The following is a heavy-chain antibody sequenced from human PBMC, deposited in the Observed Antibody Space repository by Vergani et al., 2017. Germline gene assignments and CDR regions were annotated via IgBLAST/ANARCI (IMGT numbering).Heavy chain of an antibody. J-gene: IGHJ4*01. V-gene: IGHV4-30-4*08. CDR1: GGSISSGDYY. CDR2: VFHLGTV. CDR3: VRDLYSRGPFDV. D-gene: IGHD3-22*01. Sequence: QVQLQESGPGLVKPSQTLSLTCTVSGGSISSGDYYWSWIRQPPGKGLEWIASVFHLGTVYYNPSLRSRVRISIDAYNVLSLRLQSVTAADTAVYFCVRDLYSRGPFDVWGQGSLVTVSS.